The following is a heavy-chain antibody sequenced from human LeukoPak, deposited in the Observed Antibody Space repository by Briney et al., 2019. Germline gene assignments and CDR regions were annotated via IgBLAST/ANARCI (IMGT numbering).Heavy chain of an antibody. CDR3: AKDYYYDSSGYY. V-gene: IGHV3-30*02. D-gene: IGHD3-22*01. CDR2: IRYDGSNK. J-gene: IGHJ4*02. Sequence: GGSLRLSCAASGFTFSSYGMHWVRQAPGKGLEWVAFIRYDGSNKYYADSVKGRFTISRDNSKNTLYLQMNSLRAEDTAVYYCAKDYYYDSSGYYWGQGTLVTVSS. CDR1: GFTFSSYG.